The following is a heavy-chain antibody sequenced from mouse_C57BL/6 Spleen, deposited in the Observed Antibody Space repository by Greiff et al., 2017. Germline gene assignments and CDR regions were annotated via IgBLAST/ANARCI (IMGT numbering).Heavy chain of an antibody. D-gene: IGHD2-10*02. J-gene: IGHJ2*01. V-gene: IGHV1-15*01. CDR2: IDPETGGT. CDR1: GYTFTDYE. Sequence: QVQLQQSGAELVRPGASVTLSCKASGYTFTDYEMRWVKQTPVHGLEWIGAIDPETGGTAYNQKFKGKAILTADKSSSTAYMELRSLTSEDSAVYYCTRRGVYGNYDYWGQGTTLTVSS. CDR3: TRRGVYGNYDY.